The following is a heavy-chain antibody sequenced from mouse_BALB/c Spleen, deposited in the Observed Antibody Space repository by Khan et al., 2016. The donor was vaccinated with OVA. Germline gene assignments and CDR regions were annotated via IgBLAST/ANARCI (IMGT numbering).Heavy chain of an antibody. J-gene: IGHJ3*01. CDR3: TRHGYVAWFTY. CDR1: GYSFTTYY. Sequence: EVQLQQSGPELMKPGASVKISCKASGYSFTTYYIHWVLQSHGKSLDWIGYIDPFSGDTTYNQKFKGKATLPVDTSSITADIHLNNLTSADSAVYSCTRHGYVAWFTYWGQGTLVTVSA. V-gene: IGHV1S135*01. CDR2: IDPFSGDT. D-gene: IGHD2-2*01.